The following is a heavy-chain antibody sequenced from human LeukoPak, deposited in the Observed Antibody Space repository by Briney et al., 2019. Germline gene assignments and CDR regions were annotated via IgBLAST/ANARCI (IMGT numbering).Heavy chain of an antibody. J-gene: IGHJ5*02. CDR2: ISGNNGNT. CDR3: ARLGTGTDWFWGFAP. V-gene: IGHV1-18*01. Sequence: ASVKVSCKASGYTFTSYGIIWVRQAPGQGLEWMGWISGNNGNTNYVQKLRGRVTMTTDTSTSTAYMELRSLRSDDTAVYYCARLGTGTDWFWGFAPGGQETQVPVSS. CDR1: GYTFTSYG. D-gene: IGHD3-9*01.